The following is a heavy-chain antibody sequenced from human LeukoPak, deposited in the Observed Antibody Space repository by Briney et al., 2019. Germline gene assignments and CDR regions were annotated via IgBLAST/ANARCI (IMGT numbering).Heavy chain of an antibody. D-gene: IGHD6-19*01. Sequence: GGSLRLSCAASGFTFSSNSMNWVRQAPGKGLEWVSSISSSGSYMYYADTVKGRFTISRDNAKNSLYLQMNSLRAEDMALYYCARDFDSGYSSGWGQGTLVTVSS. J-gene: IGHJ4*02. CDR3: ARDFDSGYSSG. V-gene: IGHV3-21*01. CDR2: ISSSGSYM. CDR1: GFTFSSNS.